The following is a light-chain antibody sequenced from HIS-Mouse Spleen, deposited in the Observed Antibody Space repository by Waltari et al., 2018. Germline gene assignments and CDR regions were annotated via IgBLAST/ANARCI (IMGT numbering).Light chain of an antibody. CDR1: RSDVGASNY. J-gene: IGLJ2*01. V-gene: IGLV2-14*03. CDR3: SSYTSSSTLV. CDR2: DVS. Sequence: QSALTQPASVSGSPGQSITISCTGTRSDVGASNYVPWYQQHPGKAPKLMTYDVSNRPSGVSNRFSGSKSGNTASLTISGLQAEDEADYYCSSYTSSSTLVFGGGTKLTVL.